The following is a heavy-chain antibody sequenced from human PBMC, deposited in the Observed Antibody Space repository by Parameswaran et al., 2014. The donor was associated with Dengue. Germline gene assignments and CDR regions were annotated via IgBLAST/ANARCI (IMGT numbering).Heavy chain of an antibody. J-gene: IGHJ4*02. D-gene: IGHD3-10*01. CDR2: ISYDGSNK. V-gene: IGHV3-30*04. Sequence: VRQAPGKGLEWVAVISYDGSNKYYADSVKGRFTISRDNSKNTLYLQMNSLRAEDTAVYYCARAYGSGSPRGLGYFDYWGQGTLVTVSS. CDR3: ARAYGSGSPRGLGYFDY.